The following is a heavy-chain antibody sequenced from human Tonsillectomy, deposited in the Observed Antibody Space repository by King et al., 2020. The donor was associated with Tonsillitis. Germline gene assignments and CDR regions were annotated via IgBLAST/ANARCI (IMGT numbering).Heavy chain of an antibody. CDR2: IYSGGDT. J-gene: IGHJ4*02. Sequence: VQLVESGGGLVQPGGSLRLSCAASGFTVSSNYMSWVRQAPGQGLEWVSVIYSGGDTYYADSVKGRFTISRDNSKNTLYLQMNSLRVEDTAVYYCAREGPEWGQLEYFDYWGQGTLVTGSS. CDR1: GFTVSSNY. CDR3: AREGPEWGQLEYFDY. D-gene: IGHD1-26*01. V-gene: IGHV3-66*01.